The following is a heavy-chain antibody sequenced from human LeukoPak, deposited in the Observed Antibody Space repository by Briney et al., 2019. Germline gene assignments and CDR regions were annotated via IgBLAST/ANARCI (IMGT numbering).Heavy chain of an antibody. D-gene: IGHD4-11*01. CDR3: AKGMTTVTYYGMDV. CDR2: ISWNSGNI. Sequence: PGGSLRLSCAASGFTFDDYAMHWVRQAPGKGLEWVSGISWNSGNIGYADSVKGRFTISRDNAKNSLYLQMNSLRAEDTALYYCAKGMTTVTYYGMDVWGQGTTVTVSS. CDR1: GFTFDDYA. J-gene: IGHJ6*02. V-gene: IGHV3-9*01.